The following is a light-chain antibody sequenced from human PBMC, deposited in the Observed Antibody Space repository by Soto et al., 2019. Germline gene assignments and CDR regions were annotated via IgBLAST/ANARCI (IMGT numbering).Light chain of an antibody. CDR3: MQALQTPPT. CDR1: QSLLHSNGYNY. J-gene: IGKJ4*01. Sequence: DIVMTKSPLSLPVTPGEPASISCRSSQSLLHSNGYNYLDWYLQKPGQSPQLLIYLGSDRASGVPDRFSGSASGTDFTLKISRVEAEDVGVYYCMQALQTPPTFGGGTKVEIK. V-gene: IGKV2-28*01. CDR2: LGS.